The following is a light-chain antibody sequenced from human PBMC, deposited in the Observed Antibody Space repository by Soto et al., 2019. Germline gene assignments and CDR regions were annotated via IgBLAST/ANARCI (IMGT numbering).Light chain of an antibody. Sequence: EIVLTQSPATLSLSPGERATLSCRASQSVSSYLAWYQQKPGQAPRLLIYDASTRATGIPARFSGSGSGTDFTLTITSLEPEDFAVYYCQQRFTFGPGTKVAIK. V-gene: IGKV3-11*01. J-gene: IGKJ3*01. CDR1: QSVSSY. CDR3: QQRFT. CDR2: DAS.